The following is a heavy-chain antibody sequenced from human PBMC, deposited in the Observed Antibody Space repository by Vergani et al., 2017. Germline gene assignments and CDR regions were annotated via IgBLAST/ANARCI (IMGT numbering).Heavy chain of an antibody. Sequence: EVQLVESGGGLVQPGRSLRLSCAASGFTFDDYAMHWVRQVPGKGLEWVSGISWNSGGIGYADSVKGRFTISRDNAKNSLYLQMNRLRAEDTALYYCVKAGGVIAAASSPLGAFDIWGQGTMVTVSS. CDR3: VKAGGVIAAASSPLGAFDI. CDR2: ISWNSGGI. D-gene: IGHD6-13*01. J-gene: IGHJ3*02. V-gene: IGHV3-9*01. CDR1: GFTFDDYA.